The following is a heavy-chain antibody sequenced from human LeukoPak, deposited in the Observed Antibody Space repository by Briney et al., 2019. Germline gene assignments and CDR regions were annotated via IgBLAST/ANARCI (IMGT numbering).Heavy chain of an antibody. J-gene: IGHJ4*02. D-gene: IGHD2-2*01. CDR3: ARQAYCRSTRCNPFDY. Sequence: TPCDSPVHPLDSITVTYACTICQPPGKGLEWIGNIYYSGITNYNPSLTSRVTISIDTSKNQFSLKLSSVTAADTAVYYCARQAYCRSTRCNPFDYWGQGTLVTVSS. CDR1: DSITVTY. CDR2: IYYSGIT. V-gene: IGHV4-59*07.